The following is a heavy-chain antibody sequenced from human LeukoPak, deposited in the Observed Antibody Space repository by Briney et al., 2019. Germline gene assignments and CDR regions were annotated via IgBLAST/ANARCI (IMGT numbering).Heavy chain of an antibody. CDR1: GFTFDYYS. CDR3: ARDTSWSPFY. V-gene: IGHV3-30*04. J-gene: IGHJ4*02. D-gene: IGHD6-13*01. CDR2: VASVGSFK. Sequence: GGSLRLSCAASGFTFDYYSFHWVRQAPGKGLEWVAHVASVGSFKWYADSVKGRFTISRDTSRNTIFLQMNSLGPDDTANYYCARDTSWSPFYWGQGTLVTVSS.